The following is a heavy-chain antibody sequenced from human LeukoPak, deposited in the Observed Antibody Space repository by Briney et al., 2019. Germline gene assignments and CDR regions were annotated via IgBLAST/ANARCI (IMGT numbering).Heavy chain of an antibody. CDR3: TRDLHGDYEIVDY. J-gene: IGHJ4*02. Sequence: GGSLRLSCAASGFTFGDYGMSWFRQAPGKGLEWLGFIRSKAYGGTTEYAASVKGRFTISRDDSKTIAYLQMNSLKTEDTAVYYRTRDLHGDYEIVDYWGQGTLVTVSS. V-gene: IGHV3-49*03. CDR2: IRSKAYGGTT. D-gene: IGHD4-17*01. CDR1: GFTFGDYG.